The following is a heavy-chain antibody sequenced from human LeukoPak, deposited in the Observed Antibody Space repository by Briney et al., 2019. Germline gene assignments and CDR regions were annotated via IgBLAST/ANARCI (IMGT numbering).Heavy chain of an antibody. CDR2: ITSSSTYT. V-gene: IGHV3-11*05. Sequence: GGSLRLSCAASGFAFSDYYMSWIRQAPGKGLEWVSYITSSSTYTSYADSVKGRFTISRDNAKNSLYLQMNSLRAEDTAVYFCARDRISSSWYYFDYWSQGTLVTVSS. CDR3: ARDRISSSWYYFDY. CDR1: GFAFSDYY. D-gene: IGHD6-13*01. J-gene: IGHJ4*02.